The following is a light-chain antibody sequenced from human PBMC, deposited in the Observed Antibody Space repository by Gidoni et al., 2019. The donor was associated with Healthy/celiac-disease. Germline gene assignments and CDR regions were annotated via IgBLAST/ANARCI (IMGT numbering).Light chain of an antibody. CDR3: QQSYSTLPYT. J-gene: IGKJ2*01. CDR2: AAS. V-gene: IGKV1-39*01. CDR1: QSISSY. Sequence: DIQMTQSPSSLSASVGDRVTITCRASQSISSYLNWYQQKPGKAPKLLIYAASSLQSGVPSRFSGSGSGTDFTLTISSLQPEDFATYYCQQSYSTLPYTFXQXTKLXIK.